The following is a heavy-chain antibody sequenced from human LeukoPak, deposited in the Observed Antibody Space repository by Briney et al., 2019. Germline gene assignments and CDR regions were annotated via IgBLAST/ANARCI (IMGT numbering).Heavy chain of an antibody. CDR1: GYSFTNYW. CDR2: IYPGDSDT. CDR3: ASRKKGMATAGFDY. J-gene: IGHJ4*02. Sequence: GESLKISYKGSGYSFTNYWIGWVRQMPGKGLEWMGIIYPGDSDTRYSPSFQGQVTISAEKSISTAYLQWSSLKASDTALYYCASRKKGMATAGFDYWGQGTLVTVSS. D-gene: IGHD5-24*01. V-gene: IGHV5-51*01.